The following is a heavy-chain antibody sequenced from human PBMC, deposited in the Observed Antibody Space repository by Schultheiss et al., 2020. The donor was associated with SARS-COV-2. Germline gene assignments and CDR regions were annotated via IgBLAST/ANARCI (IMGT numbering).Heavy chain of an antibody. CDR1: GGSFSGYYWS. CDR2: IDWNDDK. V-gene: IGHV2-5*08. CDR3: AHWPYYYGMDV. J-gene: IGHJ6*02. Sequence: QTLSLTCAVYGGSFSGYYWSWIRQPPGKALEWLALIDWNDDKRYSPSLKSRLTITKDTSKNQVVLTMTNMDPVDTATYYCAHWPYYYGMDVWGQGTTVTVSS.